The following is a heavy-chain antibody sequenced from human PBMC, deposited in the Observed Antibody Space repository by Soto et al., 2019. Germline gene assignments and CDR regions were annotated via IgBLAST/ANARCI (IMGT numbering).Heavy chain of an antibody. Sequence: PGGSLRLSCAASGFTFSSYAMSWVRQAPGKGLEWVSAISGSGGSTYYADSVKGRFTISRDNSKNTLYLQMNSLRAEDTAVYYCAKGPYYYDSSGYDYFDYWGQGTLVTVSS. D-gene: IGHD3-22*01. CDR1: GFTFSSYA. J-gene: IGHJ4*02. CDR3: AKGPYYYDSSGYDYFDY. V-gene: IGHV3-23*01. CDR2: ISGSGGST.